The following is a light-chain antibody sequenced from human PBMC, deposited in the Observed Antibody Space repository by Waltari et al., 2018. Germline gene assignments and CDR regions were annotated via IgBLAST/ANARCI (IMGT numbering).Light chain of an antibody. Sequence: DIQLTQSPSTLSASVGDRVTITCRASQNTYTWLAWYQQKPGKAPKLLMFDASSLERGVSSRFSGSGSGTEFTLTISSLQPDDSATYYYQQYNSFPYSFGQGTKVEIK. CDR3: QQYNSFPYS. CDR1: QNTYTW. V-gene: IGKV1-5*01. CDR2: DAS. J-gene: IGKJ2*01.